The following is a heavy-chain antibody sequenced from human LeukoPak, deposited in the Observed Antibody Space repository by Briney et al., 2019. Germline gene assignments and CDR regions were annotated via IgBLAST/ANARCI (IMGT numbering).Heavy chain of an antibody. J-gene: IGHJ5*02. V-gene: IGHV3-21*01. Sequence: KPGGSLRLSCEASGFSFSSYNMDWVRQTPGKGLEWISSITTSSSYTFYADSVKGRFTISRDNAKNSLYLQMNSLRAEDTAVYYCARDRRYSSSPSWFDPWGQGTLVTVSS. CDR2: ITTSSSYT. CDR3: ARDRRYSSSPSWFDP. D-gene: IGHD6-13*01. CDR1: GFSFSSYN.